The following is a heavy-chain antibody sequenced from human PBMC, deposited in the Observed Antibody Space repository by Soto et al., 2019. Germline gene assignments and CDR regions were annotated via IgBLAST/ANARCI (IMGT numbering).Heavy chain of an antibody. CDR1: GGTFSSYT. D-gene: IGHD2-2*01. CDR3: ARADGYCSSTSCSPI. J-gene: IGHJ3*02. CDR2: IIPILGIA. Sequence: QVQLVQSGAEVKKPGSSVKVSCKASGGTFSSYTISWVRQAPGQGLEWMGRIIPILGIANYAQKFQGRVTITADKSTSTADMELGILRSEDTAVYYCARADGYCSSTSCSPIWGQGTMVTVSS. V-gene: IGHV1-69*02.